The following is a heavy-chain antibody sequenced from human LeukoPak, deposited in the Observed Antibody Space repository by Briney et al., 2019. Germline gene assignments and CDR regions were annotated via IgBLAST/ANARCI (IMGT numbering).Heavy chain of an antibody. CDR1: GFTFSSYA. CDR3: AKDPYDYVWGSYHIDY. Sequence: GGSLRLSCAASGFTFSSYAMNWVRQAPGKGLEWVSAISGSGHSTYYADSVKGRFTISRDNSRNTLYLQMNSLRAEDTAVYYCAKDPYDYVWGSYHIDYWGQGTLVTVSS. CDR2: ISGSGHST. V-gene: IGHV3-23*01. J-gene: IGHJ4*02. D-gene: IGHD3-16*01.